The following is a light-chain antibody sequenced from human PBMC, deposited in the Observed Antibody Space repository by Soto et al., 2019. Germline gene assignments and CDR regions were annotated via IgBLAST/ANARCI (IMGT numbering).Light chain of an antibody. J-gene: IGKJ1*01. CDR2: GAS. Sequence: EVVLTQSPATLSVSAGGTVTLSCRASQSVRTNVAWYQQIPGQAPRLLVYGASTRATGGPARFTGSGSGIEFSLTISSLLSEDSAFYYCQQYFNWPLTWTFGPGTKVQIK. V-gene: IGKV3-15*01. CDR3: QQYFNWPLTWT. CDR1: QSVRTN.